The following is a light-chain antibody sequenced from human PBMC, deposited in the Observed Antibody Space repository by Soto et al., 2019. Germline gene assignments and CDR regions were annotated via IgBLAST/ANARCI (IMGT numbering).Light chain of an antibody. Sequence: DIVMTQSPLSLPVTPGEPSSISCRSRQSLVHSNGYNYLDRYLQKPGQSPQLLIYLGSNRASGGPDWFSRSVSVPDITLIISRVETYDVWVFYCMQALQTPQTFGQRIMVDFK. V-gene: IGKV2-28*01. CDR2: LGS. J-gene: IGKJ1*01. CDR1: QSLVHSNGYNY. CDR3: MQALQTPQT.